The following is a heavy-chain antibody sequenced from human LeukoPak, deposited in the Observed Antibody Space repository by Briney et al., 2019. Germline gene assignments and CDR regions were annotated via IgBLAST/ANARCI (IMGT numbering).Heavy chain of an antibody. CDR2: ISYDGSKK. Sequence: GGSLRLSCAASKFTFSNYALHWIRQAPGKGLEWVAGISYDGSKKYSADSVEGRFTISRDNSKNSLYLQMNSLRDEDTAVYYCARGGSGYGDYYYFYGMDVWGQGTTVTVSS. J-gene: IGHJ6*02. D-gene: IGHD3-22*01. CDR1: KFTFSNYA. V-gene: IGHV3-30*04. CDR3: ARGGSGYGDYYYFYGMDV.